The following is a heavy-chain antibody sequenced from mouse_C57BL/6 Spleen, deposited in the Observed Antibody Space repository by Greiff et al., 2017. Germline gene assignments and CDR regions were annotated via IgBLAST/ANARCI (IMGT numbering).Heavy chain of an antibody. CDR2: IYPRSGNT. CDR1: GYTFTSYG. J-gene: IGHJ4*01. V-gene: IGHV1-81*01. CDR3: ARRRFITTVVATNYYAMDY. D-gene: IGHD1-1*01. Sequence: VQRVESGAELARPGASVKLSCKASGYTFTSYGISWVKQRTGQGLEWIGEIYPRSGNTYYNEKFKGKATLTADKSSSTAYMELRSLTSEDSAVYFCARRRFITTVVATNYYAMDYWGQGTSVTVSS.